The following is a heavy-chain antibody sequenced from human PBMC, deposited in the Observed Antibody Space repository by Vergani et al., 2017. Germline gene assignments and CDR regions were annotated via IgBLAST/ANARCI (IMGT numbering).Heavy chain of an antibody. CDR3: ARGMTTETTDLDGFDI. D-gene: IGHD4-17*01. V-gene: IGHV3-33*01. CDR1: GFTLSSHA. Sequence: QVQLEEAGGGVVQPGRSLRLSCAGSGFTLSSHAMHWVRQAPGKGLGWVAFLWYDGSKAYYADSVKGRFTISRDNSKKTLYLQMNNLRAADTAVYYCARGMTTETTDLDGFDIWGQGTMVSVSS. J-gene: IGHJ3*02. CDR2: LWYDGSKA.